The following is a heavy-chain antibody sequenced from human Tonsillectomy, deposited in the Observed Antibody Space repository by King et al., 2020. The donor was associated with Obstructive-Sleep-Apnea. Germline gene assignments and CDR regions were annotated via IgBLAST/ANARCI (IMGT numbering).Heavy chain of an antibody. Sequence: DVQLVESGGGLVQPGGSLRLSCAASGFTFSSYSMNWVRQAPGKVLEGVSYISSSGRTIYYADSVNGRFTISRDNAKNSLYLQMNSLRAEDTAVYYCARYYYDSSGSGYFDYWGQGTLVTVSS. D-gene: IGHD3-22*01. J-gene: IGHJ4*02. V-gene: IGHV3-48*04. CDR2: ISSSGRTI. CDR3: ARYYYDSSGSGYFDY. CDR1: GFTFSSYS.